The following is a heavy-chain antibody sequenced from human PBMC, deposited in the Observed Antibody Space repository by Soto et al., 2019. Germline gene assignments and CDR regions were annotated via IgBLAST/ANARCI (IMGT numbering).Heavy chain of an antibody. V-gene: IGHV1-69*01. CDR1: GGTFSSYA. D-gene: IGHD6-19*01. Sequence: QVQLVQSGAEVKKPGSSVKVSCKASGGTFSSYAISWVRQAPGQGLEWMGGIIPIFGTANYAQKFQGRVTITADESTSTAYMELSSLRSEDTAVYYCARDLRTYGAAVAGYYYYYGMDVWGQGTTVTVSS. J-gene: IGHJ6*02. CDR2: IIPIFGTA. CDR3: ARDLRTYGAAVAGYYYYYGMDV.